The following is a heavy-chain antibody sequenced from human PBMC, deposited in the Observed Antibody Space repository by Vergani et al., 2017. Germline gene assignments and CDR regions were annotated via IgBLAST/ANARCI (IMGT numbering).Heavy chain of an antibody. Sequence: QVQLQESGPGLVKPSQTLSLPCTVSGGSISSGSYYWSWIRQPAGKGLEWIGLIYTSGSTNYNPSLKSRVTISVDTSKNQFSLKLSSVTAADTAVYYCARLSGYCSSTSCYGWFDPWGQGTLVTVSS. CDR1: GGSISSGSYY. D-gene: IGHD2-2*03. CDR3: ARLSGYCSSTSCYGWFDP. J-gene: IGHJ5*02. CDR2: IYTSGST. V-gene: IGHV4-61*02.